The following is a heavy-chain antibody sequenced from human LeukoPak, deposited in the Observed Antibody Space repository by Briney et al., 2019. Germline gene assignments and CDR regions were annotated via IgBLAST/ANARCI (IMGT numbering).Heavy chain of an antibody. CDR3: ARALYYYGSGSYHYNWFDP. CDR2: IIPIFGTA. J-gene: IGHJ5*02. CDR1: GGTFSSYA. Sequence: LVKVSCKASGGTFSSYAISWVRQAPGQGLEWMGGIIPIFGTANYAQKFQGRVTITADKSMSTAYMELSSLRSEDTAVYYCARALYYYGSGSYHYNWFDPWGQGTLVTVSS. V-gene: IGHV1-69*06. D-gene: IGHD3-10*01.